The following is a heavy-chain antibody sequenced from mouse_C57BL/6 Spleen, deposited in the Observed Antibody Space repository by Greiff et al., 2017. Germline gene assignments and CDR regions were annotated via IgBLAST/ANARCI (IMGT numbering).Heavy chain of an antibody. J-gene: IGHJ2*01. D-gene: IGHD3-2*02. CDR2: INYDGSST. CDR1: GFTFSDYY. V-gene: IGHV5-16*01. CDR3: AREGGSGYVDY. Sequence: EVKVVESEGGLVQPGSSMKLSCTASGFTFSDYYMAWVRQVPEKGLEWVANINYDGSSTYYLDSLKSRFIISRDNAKNILYLQMSSLKSEDTATYYCAREGGSGYVDYWGQGTTLTVSS.